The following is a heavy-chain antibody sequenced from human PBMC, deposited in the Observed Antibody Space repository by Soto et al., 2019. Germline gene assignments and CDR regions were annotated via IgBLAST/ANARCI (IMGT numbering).Heavy chain of an antibody. V-gene: IGHV1-8*02. D-gene: IGHD6-13*01. Sequence: XSVKVSFKASGYTFTSYDINLVRHSTGQGLEWMGWMNPNSGNTGYAQKFQGRVTMTRNTSISTAYMELSSLRSEDTAVYYCARAYGIAAATSWFDPWGQGTLVTVSS. J-gene: IGHJ5*02. CDR2: MNPNSGNT. CDR3: ARAYGIAAATSWFDP. CDR1: GYTFTSYD.